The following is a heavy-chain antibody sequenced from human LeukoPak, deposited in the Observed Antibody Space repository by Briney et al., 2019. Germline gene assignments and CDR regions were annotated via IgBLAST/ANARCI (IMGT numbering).Heavy chain of an antibody. CDR3: ARRDQHKSGSYLIDY. J-gene: IGHJ4*02. Sequence: PSETLSLTCTISGGSISSYYWSWIRQPPGKGLEWIGYIYYSGSTNYNPSLKSRVTVSLDTSKNQFSLKLSSVTAADTAVYYCARRDQHKSGSYLIDYWGQGTLVTVSS. CDR1: GGSISSYY. V-gene: IGHV4-59*12. CDR2: IYYSGST. D-gene: IGHD1-26*01.